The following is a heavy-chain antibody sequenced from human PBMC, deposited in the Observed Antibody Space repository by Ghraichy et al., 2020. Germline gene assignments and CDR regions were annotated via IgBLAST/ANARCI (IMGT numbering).Heavy chain of an antibody. V-gene: IGHV3-33*04. D-gene: IGHD2-21*02. Sequence: VTLVAYDGNYENYADSVKGRFTISRDNSKNTLYLQMNSLRADDTAAYYFARFTGDDSYGSFDYWGQGT. J-gene: IGHJ4*02. CDR2: VAYDGNYE. CDR3: ARFTGDDSYGSFDY.